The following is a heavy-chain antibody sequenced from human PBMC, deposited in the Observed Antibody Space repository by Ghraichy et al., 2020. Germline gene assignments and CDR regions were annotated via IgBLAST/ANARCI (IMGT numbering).Heavy chain of an antibody. D-gene: IGHD1-20*01. J-gene: IGHJ4*02. CDR3: ASRPAAYNWNDEGRVY. CDR1: GFTFNKYW. Sequence: GGSLRLSCAASGFTFNKYWMSWVRQAPGKGLEWVANIKQDGSEKYYVDSVKGRFTISRDNAKNSVYLQMNSLRAEDTAVYYCASRPAAYNWNDEGRVYWGQGTLVTVSS. V-gene: IGHV3-7*01. CDR2: IKQDGSEK.